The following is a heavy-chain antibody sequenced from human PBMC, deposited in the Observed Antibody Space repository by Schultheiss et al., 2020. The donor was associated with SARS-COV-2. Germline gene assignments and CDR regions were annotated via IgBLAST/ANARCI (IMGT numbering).Heavy chain of an antibody. J-gene: IGHJ5*02. Sequence: GGSLRLSCAASGFTFSSYSMSWVRQAPGKGLDWVANIKQDGSEKYYVDSVKGRFTISRDNAKNSLYLQMNSLRAEDTALYYCAKDTLPYGSMITFGVFDPWGQGTLVTVSS. V-gene: IGHV3-7*03. CDR3: AKDTLPYGSMITFGVFDP. D-gene: IGHD3-16*01. CDR2: IKQDGSEK. CDR1: GFTFSSYS.